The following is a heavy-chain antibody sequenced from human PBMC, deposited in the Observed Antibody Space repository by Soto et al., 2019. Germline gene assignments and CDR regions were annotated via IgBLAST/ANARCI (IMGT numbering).Heavy chain of an antibody. J-gene: IGHJ4*02. CDR2: TYYRSKWYN. V-gene: IGHV6-1*01. Sequence: LLMQSQTLSLTCAISGDSVSSNSAAWNWIRQSPSRGLEWLGRTYYRSKWYNDYAVSVKSRITINPDTSKNQFSLQLNSVTPEDTAVYYCARVNCSGGSCYFDYWGQGTLVTVSS. CDR3: ARVNCSGGSCYFDY. D-gene: IGHD2-15*01. CDR1: GDSVSSNSAA.